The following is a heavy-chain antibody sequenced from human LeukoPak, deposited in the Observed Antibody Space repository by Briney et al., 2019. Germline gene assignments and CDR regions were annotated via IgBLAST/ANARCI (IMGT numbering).Heavy chain of an antibody. CDR2: ISSSGSTI. J-gene: IGHJ4*02. Sequence: GGSLRLSCAASGFTFSDYYMSWIRQAPGKGQEWVSYISSSGSTIYYAESVKGRFTISRDNAENSLYLQMNSLRAEDTAVCDCARVGEITGTTWGYYFDYWGQGALVTVSS. V-gene: IGHV3-11*04. D-gene: IGHD1-20*01. CDR1: GFTFSDYY. CDR3: ARVGEITGTTWGYYFDY.